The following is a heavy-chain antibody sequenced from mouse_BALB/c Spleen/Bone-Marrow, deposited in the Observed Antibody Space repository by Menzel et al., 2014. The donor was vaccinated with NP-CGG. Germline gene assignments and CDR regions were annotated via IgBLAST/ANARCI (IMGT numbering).Heavy chain of an antibody. V-gene: IGHV7-1*02. J-gene: IGHJ3*01. CDR1: GFTFSDFY. Sequence: EVMLVESGGGLVQPGDSLILSCATSGFTFSDFYVEWVRQPPGKRLEWIAASRNKAKYYTTEYSASVKGRFIVSRDTSQSVLYLQMNALRAEDTAIYYCARDVGYGNYFVYWGQGTLVTVSA. CDR3: ARDVGYGNYFVY. D-gene: IGHD2-10*02. CDR2: SRNKAKYYTT.